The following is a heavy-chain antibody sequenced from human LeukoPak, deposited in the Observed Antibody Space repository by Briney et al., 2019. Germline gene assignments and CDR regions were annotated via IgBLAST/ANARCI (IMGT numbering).Heavy chain of an antibody. CDR3: ITFY. CDR2: ISSNTDGGTT. CDR1: GFTVSNAW. Sequence: GSLILSCAASGFTVSNAWMSWIRQAPGKGLEWVGRISSNTDGGTTAYAAPVKGRFTISRDDSKNTLYLQMNSLTTEDTAVYYCITFYWGQGTLVTVSS. V-gene: IGHV3-15*01. J-gene: IGHJ4*02.